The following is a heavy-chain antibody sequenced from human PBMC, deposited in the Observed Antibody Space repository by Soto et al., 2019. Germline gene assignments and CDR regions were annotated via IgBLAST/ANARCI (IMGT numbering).Heavy chain of an antibody. V-gene: IGHV3-15*07. J-gene: IGHJ4*02. CDR1: GFTFSNAW. CDR3: TTKRITMVGGFDY. Sequence: GGSLRLSCAASGFTFSNAWMNWVRQAPGKGLEWVGRINSKTDGGTTDYAAPVKGRFTISRDDSKNTLYLQMNSLKTEDTAVYYCTTKRITMVGGFDYWGQGTLVTVSS. CDR2: INSKTDGGTT. D-gene: IGHD3-10*01.